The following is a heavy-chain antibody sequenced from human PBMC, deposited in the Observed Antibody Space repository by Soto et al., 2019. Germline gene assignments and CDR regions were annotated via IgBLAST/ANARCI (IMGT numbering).Heavy chain of an antibody. V-gene: IGHV3-23*01. CDR1: GLTLSDYA. CDR2: IRGGSEGTT. CDR3: AKPPIWKSELLSF. Sequence: LRLSCAGSGLTLSDYAMTWVRQAPGKGLEWVSAIRGGSEGTTFYADSVKGRLTISRDDSKNTLSLQMNSLRAEDTALYYCAKPPIWKSELLSFWGQGTLVTVSS. J-gene: IGHJ4*02. D-gene: IGHD3-3*01.